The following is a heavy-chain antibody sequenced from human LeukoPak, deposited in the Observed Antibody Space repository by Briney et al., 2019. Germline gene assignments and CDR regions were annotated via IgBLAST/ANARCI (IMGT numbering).Heavy chain of an antibody. CDR1: GDSISSYY. J-gene: IGHJ5*02. V-gene: IGHV4-59*01. Sequence: SETLSLTCSVSGDSISSYYWSWIRRPPGEGLEWIVHIYYSGSTNYNPSLKSRVTISVDTSKNQFSLKLSSVTAADTAVYYCARSPSIVRGVGRWFDPWGQGTPVTVSS. CDR3: ARSPSIVRGVGRWFDP. CDR2: IYYSGST. D-gene: IGHD3-10*01.